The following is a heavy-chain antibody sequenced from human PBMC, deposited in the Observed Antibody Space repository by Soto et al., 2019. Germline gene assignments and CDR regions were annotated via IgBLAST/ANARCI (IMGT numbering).Heavy chain of an antibody. CDR3: ARGEAGVAGRLDY. CDR2: IYYSGSA. V-gene: IGHV4-31*03. D-gene: IGHD6-19*01. CDR1: DASISTATFY. J-gene: IGHJ4*02. Sequence: SETLSLTCTVSDASISTATFYWIRQLPGEALEWIGYIYYSGSAYYNSSLRSRATLSLDTSKSEFSLTLTSLTAADTAVYYCARGEAGVAGRLDYWGQGTLVTVSS.